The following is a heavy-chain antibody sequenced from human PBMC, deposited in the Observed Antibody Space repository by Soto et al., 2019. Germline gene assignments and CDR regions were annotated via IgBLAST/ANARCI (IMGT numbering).Heavy chain of an antibody. Sequence: SVKVSCKASGGTFSSYAISWVRQAPGQGLEWMGGIIPIFGTANYAQKFQGRVTITADESTSTAYMELSSLRSEDTAVYYCARDSGYSGYDYYYGMDVWGQGTTVTVSS. J-gene: IGHJ6*02. D-gene: IGHD5-12*01. CDR2: IIPIFGTA. CDR1: GGTFSSYA. CDR3: ARDSGYSGYDYYYGMDV. V-gene: IGHV1-69*13.